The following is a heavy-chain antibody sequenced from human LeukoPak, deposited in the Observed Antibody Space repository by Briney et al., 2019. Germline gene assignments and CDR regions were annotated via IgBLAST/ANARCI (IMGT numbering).Heavy chain of an antibody. CDR3: ARGHTAMVTAWIAAAGYFDY. CDR2: IVYYGST. Sequence: EPSETLSLTCTVSGGSISGSYYSKKMLQPAVTSLDATETIVYYGSTYYNPSLKSRVTISVDTSKNQFSLKLSSVTAADTAVYYCARGHTAMVTAWIAAAGYFDYWGQGTLVTVSS. J-gene: IGHJ4*02. D-gene: IGHD6-13*01. CDR1: GGSISGSYY. V-gene: IGHV4-39*07.